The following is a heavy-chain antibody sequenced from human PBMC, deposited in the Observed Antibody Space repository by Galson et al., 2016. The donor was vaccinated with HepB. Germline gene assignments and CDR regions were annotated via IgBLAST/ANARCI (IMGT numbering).Heavy chain of an antibody. CDR2: IFYSGST. CDR3: ARIPATMTRWIDP. V-gene: IGHV4-31*03. D-gene: IGHD2-2*01. Sequence: TLSLTCTVSGGSISSGASYWSWLRQHPGKGLEWIGYIFYSGSTFYNPSLQSRVTISLDTPKNPFSLKLNSVTAADTAVYYGARIPATMTRWIDPWGQGTLVTVSS. CDR1: GGSISSGASY. J-gene: IGHJ5*02.